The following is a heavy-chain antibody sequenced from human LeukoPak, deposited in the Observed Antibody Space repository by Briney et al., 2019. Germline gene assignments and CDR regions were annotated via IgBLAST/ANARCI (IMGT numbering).Heavy chain of an antibody. Sequence: SETLSLTCTVSGGSISSYYWSWIRQPPGKGLGWIGYIYYSGSTNYNPSLKSRVTISVDTSKNQFSLKLSSVTAADTAVYYCARRWGYYDILTGYYPNWFDPWGQGTLVTVSS. D-gene: IGHD3-9*01. V-gene: IGHV4-59*01. J-gene: IGHJ5*02. CDR3: ARRWGYYDILTGYYPNWFDP. CDR2: IYYSGST. CDR1: GGSISSYY.